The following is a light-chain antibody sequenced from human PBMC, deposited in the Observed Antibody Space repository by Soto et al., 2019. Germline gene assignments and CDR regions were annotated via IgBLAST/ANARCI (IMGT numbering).Light chain of an antibody. V-gene: IGLV2-14*01. CDR2: EVT. CDR3: SSYISSSTPVI. J-gene: IGLJ2*01. Sequence: QSALTQPASVSGSPGQSITISCTGTSSDIGGYNYVSSYQQHPGKAPKLIIYEVTNRPSGVSNRFSGSKSGNTASLIISGPQAEDEANYYCSSYISSSTPVIFGGGTKLTVL. CDR1: SSDIGGYNY.